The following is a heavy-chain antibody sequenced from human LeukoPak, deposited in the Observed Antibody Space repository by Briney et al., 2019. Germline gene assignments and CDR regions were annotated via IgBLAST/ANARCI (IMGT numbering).Heavy chain of an antibody. V-gene: IGHV3-30-3*01. D-gene: IGHD2-2*02. J-gene: IGHJ4*02. CDR3: ASLGYCSSTSCYTRYSAPPRHPKNIDY. CDR2: ISYDGSNK. CDR1: GFTFSSYA. Sequence: GRSLRLSCAASGFTFSSYAMHWVRQAPGKGLEWVAVISYDGSNKYYADSVKGRFTISRDNSKNTLYLQMNSLRAEDTAECYCASLGYCSSTSCYTRYSAPPRHPKNIDYWGQGTLVTVSS.